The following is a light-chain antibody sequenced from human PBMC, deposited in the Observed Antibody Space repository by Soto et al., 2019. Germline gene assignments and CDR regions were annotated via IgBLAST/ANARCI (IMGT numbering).Light chain of an antibody. J-gene: IGKJ5*01. Sequence: EIVLTQSPATLSLSPGERATLSCRASQSVSNYLAWYQQKPGQAPRLLIYDASNRATGIPARFSGSGSGTDFTLTISSLEPEAFAVYYCQHYSNWPSFGQGTRLET. CDR2: DAS. V-gene: IGKV3-11*01. CDR1: QSVSNY. CDR3: QHYSNWPS.